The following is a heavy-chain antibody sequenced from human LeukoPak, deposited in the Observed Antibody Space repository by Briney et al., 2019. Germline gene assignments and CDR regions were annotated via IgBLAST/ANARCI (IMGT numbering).Heavy chain of an antibody. Sequence: SETLSLTCTVSGYSISSGYSWGWIRQPPGKGLEWIGSIYHSGSTYYNPSLKSRVTISVDTSKNQFSLKLSSVTAADTAVYYCAGVVVVAAHFDYWGQGTLVTVSS. CDR3: AGVVVVAAHFDY. J-gene: IGHJ4*02. D-gene: IGHD2-15*01. CDR2: IYHSGST. CDR1: GYSISSGYS. V-gene: IGHV4-38-2*02.